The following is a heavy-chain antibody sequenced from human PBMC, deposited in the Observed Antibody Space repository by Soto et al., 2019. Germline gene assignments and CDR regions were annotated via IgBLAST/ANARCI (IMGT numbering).Heavy chain of an antibody. Sequence: PGGSLGLSCAASGFTFGSYAMSWVRQAPGKWLEWVSAISGSGGSSYYADSVKGRFTISRGNSKNTLYLQMNSLRAEDTAVYYCAKVVTTITFGGVIVIFDAFDIWGQGTMVTVSS. CDR2: ISGSGGSS. CDR1: GFTFGSYA. CDR3: AKVVTTITFGGVIVIFDAFDI. D-gene: IGHD3-16*02. J-gene: IGHJ3*02. V-gene: IGHV3-23*01.